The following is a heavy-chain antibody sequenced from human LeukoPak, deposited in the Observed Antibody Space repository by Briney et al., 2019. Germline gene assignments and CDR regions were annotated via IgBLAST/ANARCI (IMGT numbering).Heavy chain of an antibody. Sequence: GGSLRLSCGASGFTFSYHWMHWVRQVPGKGLVWVSRIDGGGSSTSYADSVKGRFSISRHNAKSTLYLQMSSLRAEDTAVYYCARGPGSSGGAYVGDYWGPGTLVTVSS. CDR2: IDGGGSST. D-gene: IGHD3-22*01. V-gene: IGHV3-74*01. CDR3: ARGPGSSGGAYVGDY. J-gene: IGHJ4*01. CDR1: GFTFSYHW.